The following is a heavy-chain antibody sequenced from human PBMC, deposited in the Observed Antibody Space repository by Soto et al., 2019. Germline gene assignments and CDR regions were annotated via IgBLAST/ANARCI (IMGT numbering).Heavy chain of an antibody. CDR2: ISSSSSTI. Sequence: PGGSLRLSCAASGFTFSSYSMNWVRQAPGKGLEWVSYISSSSSTIYYADSVKGRFTISRDNAKNSLYLQMNSLRDEDTAVYYCARVMGGGYYYDFDYWGQGTLVTVPS. CDR3: ARVMGGGYYYDFDY. V-gene: IGHV3-48*02. CDR1: GFTFSSYS. D-gene: IGHD3-22*01. J-gene: IGHJ4*02.